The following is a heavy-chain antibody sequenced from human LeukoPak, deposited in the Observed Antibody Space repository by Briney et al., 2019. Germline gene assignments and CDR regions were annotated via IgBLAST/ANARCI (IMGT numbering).Heavy chain of an antibody. J-gene: IGHJ4*02. D-gene: IGHD6-13*01. V-gene: IGHV3-21*05. CDR2: ISSSSSYT. Sequence: PGGSLRLSCAASGFTFSSYSMNWVRQAPGKGLEWVSYISSSSSYTNYADSVKGRFTISRDNAKNSLYLQMNSLRAEDTAVYYCARAGSSPFDYWGQGTLVTVSS. CDR1: GFTFSSYS. CDR3: ARAGSSPFDY.